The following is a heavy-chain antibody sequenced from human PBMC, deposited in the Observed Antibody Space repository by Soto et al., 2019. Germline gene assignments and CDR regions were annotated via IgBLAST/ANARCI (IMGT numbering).Heavy chain of an antibody. CDR3: AVHHSRDNWFVP. J-gene: IGHJ5*02. V-gene: IGHV1-18*01. D-gene: IGHD6-13*01. CDR1: GYTFTSYG. CDR2: ISAYNGNT. Sequence: ASVKVSCKASGYTFTSYGISWVRQAPGQGLEGMGWISAYNGNTNYAQKLQGRVTMTTDTSTSTAYMELRSLRSDDTTVYYFAVHHSRDNWFVPWGQGTLVTVSS.